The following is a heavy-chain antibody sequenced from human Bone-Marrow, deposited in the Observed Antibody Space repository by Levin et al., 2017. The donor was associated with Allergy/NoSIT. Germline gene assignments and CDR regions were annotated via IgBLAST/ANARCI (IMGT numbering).Heavy chain of an antibody. D-gene: IGHD6-13*01. V-gene: IGHV3-73*01. CDR2: IRSKANSYAT. J-gene: IGHJ5*02. Sequence: GGSLRLSCAASGFTFSGSAMHWVRQASGKGLEWVGRIRSKANSYATAYAASVKGRFTISRDDSKNTAYLQMNSLKTEDTAVYYCTSIAAAGNNWFDPWGQGTLVTVSS. CDR3: TSIAAAGNNWFDP. CDR1: GFTFSGSA.